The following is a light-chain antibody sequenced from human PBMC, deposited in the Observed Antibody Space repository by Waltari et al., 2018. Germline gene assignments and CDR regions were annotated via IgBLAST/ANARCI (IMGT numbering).Light chain of an antibody. J-gene: IGKJ1*01. CDR2: WAS. V-gene: IGKV4-1*01. CDR1: QSLFYSSNNKNY. CDR3: HQYYSTLWT. Sequence: IVLTQSPDSLAVSRGERATIHSRSSQSLFYSSNNKNYLAWYQKKPGQPPKMLIYWASTRESGVPDRFSGSGFGTDFSLTISNLQAEDVAVYYCHQYYSTLWTFGQGTKVEIK.